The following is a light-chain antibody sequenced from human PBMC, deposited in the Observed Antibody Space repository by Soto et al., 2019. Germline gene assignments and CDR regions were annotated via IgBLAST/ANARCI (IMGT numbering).Light chain of an antibody. CDR1: RSVSSY. CDR3: QHRSDWPPRLT. V-gene: IGKV3-11*01. J-gene: IGKJ4*01. Sequence: EIVLTQSPATLSLSPGERATLSCGASRSVSSYLAWYQQKPGQAPRRLIYDASSRATGIPARLSGSGSGTGLTLTISSLGPEDFAVYYCQHRSDWPPRLTFGGGTKVEIK. CDR2: DAS.